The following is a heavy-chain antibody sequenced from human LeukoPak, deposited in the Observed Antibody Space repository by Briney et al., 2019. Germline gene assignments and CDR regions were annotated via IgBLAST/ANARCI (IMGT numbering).Heavy chain of an antibody. CDR3: SKCVTTGIARYFDP. V-gene: IGHV3-23*01. D-gene: IGHD1-1*01. CDR1: GFTFISYV. Sequence: PGGSLRLSCVASGFTFISYVMNWVRQAPGKGLEWVSTIGARGETTDYADSVKGRFTISRDNSKNTLYVQMNSLRAEDTAIYYWSKCVTTGIARYFDPWGQGTLVTVSS. CDR2: IGARGETT. J-gene: IGHJ5*02.